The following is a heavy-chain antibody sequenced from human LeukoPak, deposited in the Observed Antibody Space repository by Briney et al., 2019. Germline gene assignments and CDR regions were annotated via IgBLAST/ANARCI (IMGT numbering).Heavy chain of an antibody. CDR2: IYYSGST. D-gene: IGHD3-22*01. Sequence: PSETLSLTCTVSGGSISSGGYYWSWIRQHPGKGLEWIGYIYYSGSTYYNPSLKSRVTISVDTSKDQFSLKLSSVTAADTAVYYCARRDSSGYYSGWFDYWGQGTLVTVSS. CDR3: ARRDSSGYYSGWFDY. V-gene: IGHV4-31*03. CDR1: GGSISSGGYY. J-gene: IGHJ4*02.